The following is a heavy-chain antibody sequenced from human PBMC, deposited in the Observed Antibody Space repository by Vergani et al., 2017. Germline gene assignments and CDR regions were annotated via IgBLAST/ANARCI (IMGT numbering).Heavy chain of an antibody. CDR3: ARHVGYGDSNYSGDWFDP. D-gene: IGHD4-17*01. CDR1: GITFKNAW. CDR2: IHYGGST. Sequence: VQVVESGGGLIKPGGSLRLSCVVSGITFKNAWINWVRQAPGKGLEWIGSIHYGGSTYYNPSFKTPVTISVDTSKNQLFLKLTSVTAADTALYYCARHVGYGDSNYSGDWFDPWGQGNLVTVSS. J-gene: IGHJ5*02. V-gene: IGHV4-38-2*01.